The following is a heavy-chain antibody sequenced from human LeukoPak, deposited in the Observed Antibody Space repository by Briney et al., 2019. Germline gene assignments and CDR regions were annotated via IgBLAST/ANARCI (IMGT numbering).Heavy chain of an antibody. D-gene: IGHD6-13*01. CDR2: IKQDGSEK. V-gene: IGHV3-7*01. CDR3: ARDRSSSWYDYYYYYMDV. Sequence: GGSLRLSCAASGFTFSSYWMSWVRQAPGKGLEWVANIKQDGSEKYYVDSVKGRFTISRDNAKNSLYLQMNSLRAEDTAVYYCARDRSSSWYDYYYYYMDVWGKGTTVTVSS. CDR1: GFTFSSYW. J-gene: IGHJ6*03.